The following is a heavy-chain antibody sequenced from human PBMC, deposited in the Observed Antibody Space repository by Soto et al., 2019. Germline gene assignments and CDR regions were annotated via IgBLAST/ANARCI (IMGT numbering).Heavy chain of an antibody. CDR2: IYHSGST. D-gene: IGHD1-26*01. Sequence: QVQLQESGPGLVKPSGTLSLTCAVSGGSISSSDWWRWVRQPPGKGLEWIGEIYHSGSTNDNPSHNRRVTIPVDKAKTQFSLKLSSVTAADTAVYYCAGGAPLIVGATSFASWGQGTLVTVSS. J-gene: IGHJ4*02. CDR1: GGSISSSDW. V-gene: IGHV4-4*02. CDR3: AGGAPLIVGATSFAS.